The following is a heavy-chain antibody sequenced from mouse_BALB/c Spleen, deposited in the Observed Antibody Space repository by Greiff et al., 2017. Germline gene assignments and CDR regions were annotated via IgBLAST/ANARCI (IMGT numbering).Heavy chain of an antibody. J-gene: IGHJ4*01. V-gene: IGHV5-9-4*01. CDR3: ASEVYGNSCAMDY. D-gene: IGHD2-1*01. CDR2: ISSGGSYT. Sequence: EVQGVESGGGLVKPGGSLKLSCAASGFTFSSYAMSWVRQSPEKRLEWVAEISSGGSYTYYPDTVTGRFTISRDNAKNTLYLEMSSLRSEDTAMYNCASEVYGNSCAMDYWGQGTSVTVSS. CDR1: GFTFSSYA.